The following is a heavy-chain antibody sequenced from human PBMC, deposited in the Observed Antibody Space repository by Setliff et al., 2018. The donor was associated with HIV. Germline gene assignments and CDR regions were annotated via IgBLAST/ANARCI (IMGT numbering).Heavy chain of an antibody. CDR1: GDSISTGTYY. J-gene: IGHJ6*03. CDR3: ARVGRGAAAPYYYYYYMDV. D-gene: IGHD2-2*01. Sequence: PSETLSLTCSVSGDSISTGTYYWGWIRQPPGKGLEWIGSVSYSGSTLYNPSLKSRVTISVDTSKNQFSLKLSSVTAADTAVYYCARVGRGAAAPYYYYYYMDVWGKGTTVTAP. V-gene: IGHV4-39*07. CDR2: VSYSGST.